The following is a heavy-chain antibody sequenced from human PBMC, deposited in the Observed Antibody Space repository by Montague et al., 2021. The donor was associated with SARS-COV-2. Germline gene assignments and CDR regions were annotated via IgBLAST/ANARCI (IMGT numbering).Heavy chain of an antibody. Sequence: SLRLSCAASGFTFSSCAMHWVRQAPGKGLEWVAAISYDGSNKYYADSVKGRFTISRDNSKNTLYVQMNSLRAEDTAVYYCARDDYDILTGPFDYWGQGTLVTVSS. V-gene: IGHV3-30*04. CDR2: ISYDGSNK. CDR1: GFTFSSCA. D-gene: IGHD3-9*01. J-gene: IGHJ4*02. CDR3: ARDDYDILTGPFDY.